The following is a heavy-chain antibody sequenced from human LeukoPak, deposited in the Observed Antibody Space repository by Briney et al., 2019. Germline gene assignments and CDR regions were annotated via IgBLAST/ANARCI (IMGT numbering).Heavy chain of an antibody. CDR1: GVSISSGDYY. D-gene: IGHD1-20*01. J-gene: IGHJ4*02. Sequence: SETLSLTCTVSGVSISSGDYYWSWIRQPPGKGLEWIGYIYYSGSTYYNPSLKSRVTISVDTSKNQFSLKLSSVTAPDTAVYYCARRHQDNWNYLDYWGQGTLVTVSS. CDR3: ARRHQDNWNYLDY. CDR2: IYYSGST. V-gene: IGHV4-30-4*01.